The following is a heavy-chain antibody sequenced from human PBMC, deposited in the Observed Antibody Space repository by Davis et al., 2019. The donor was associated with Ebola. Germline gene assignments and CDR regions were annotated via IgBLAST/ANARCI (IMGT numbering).Heavy chain of an antibody. CDR3: VKDTSNIWFDI. J-gene: IGHJ3*02. CDR1: GFIFRSFV. CDR2: LGLSADT. Sequence: GGSLRLSCEAPGFIFRSFVMSWVRQAPGKGLEWVSTLGLSADTYYAASVKGRFTISRDNSKNILYLQMNSLRVEDTAIYYCVKDTSNIWFDIWGQGTMVTVSS. D-gene: IGHD1-26*01. V-gene: IGHV3-23*01.